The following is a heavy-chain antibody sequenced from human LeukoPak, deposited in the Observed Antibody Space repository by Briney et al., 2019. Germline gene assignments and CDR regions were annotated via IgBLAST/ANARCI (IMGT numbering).Heavy chain of an antibody. V-gene: IGHV3-7*01. CDR3: AREEAITMIVVVSGAYGAFDI. CDR1: GFTFSSYW. J-gene: IGHJ3*02. CDR2: IKQDGSEK. D-gene: IGHD3-22*01. Sequence: GGSLRLSCAASGFTFSSYWMSWVRQAPGKGLEWVANIKQDGSEKYYVDSVNGRFTISRDNAKNSLYLQMNSLRAEDTAVYYCAREEAITMIVVVSGAYGAFDIWGQGTMVTVSS.